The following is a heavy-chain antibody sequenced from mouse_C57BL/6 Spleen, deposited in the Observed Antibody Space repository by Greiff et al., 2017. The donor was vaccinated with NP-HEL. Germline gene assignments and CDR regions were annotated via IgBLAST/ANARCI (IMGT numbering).Heavy chain of an antibody. CDR1: GFSLTSYG. CDR3: ARNRGLSLRGYAMDY. Sequence: VKLVESGPGLVQPSQSLSITCTVSGFSLTSYGVHWVRQSPGKGLEWLGVIWSGGSTDYNAAFISRLSISKDNSKSQVFFKMNSLQADDTAIYYCARNRGLSLRGYAMDYWGQGTSVTVSS. V-gene: IGHV2-2*01. CDR2: IWSGGST. D-gene: IGHD1-1*01. J-gene: IGHJ4*01.